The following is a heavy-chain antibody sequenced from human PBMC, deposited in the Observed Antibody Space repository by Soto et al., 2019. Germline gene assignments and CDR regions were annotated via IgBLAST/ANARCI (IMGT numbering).Heavy chain of an antibody. CDR1: GFTFSTYA. CDR2: VSASGLNT. V-gene: IGHV3-23*01. CDR3: AKGVPGIAVAGTGYFQH. J-gene: IGHJ1*01. D-gene: IGHD6-19*01. Sequence: GSLRLSCAASGFTFSTYAMAWVRQAPGKGLEWVSGVSASGLNTDYADPVKGRFYISRDNSKNTVSLHMNSLRAEDTALYYCAKGVPGIAVAGTGYFQHWGQGTLVTVS.